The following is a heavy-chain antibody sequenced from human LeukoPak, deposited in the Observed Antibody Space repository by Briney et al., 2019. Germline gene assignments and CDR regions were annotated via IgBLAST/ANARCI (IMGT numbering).Heavy chain of an antibody. J-gene: IGHJ4*02. V-gene: IGHV3-30*03. CDR1: GFTFSSYG. CDR3: AYTNNLKY. CDR2: ISYGGINK. Sequence: HPGRSLRLSCAASGFTFSSYGMHWVRQAPGKGLEWVAVISYGGINKYYADSVKGRFTISRDDAKNSLSLQMDSVRAEDTAVYYCAYTNNLKYWGQGTLVTVSS. D-gene: IGHD3-16*01.